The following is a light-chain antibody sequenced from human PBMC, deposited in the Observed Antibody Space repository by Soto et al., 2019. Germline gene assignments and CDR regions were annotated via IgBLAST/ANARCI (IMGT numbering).Light chain of an antibody. CDR2: GAS. Sequence: EIVLTRSPGTLSLSPGERATLSCRASQSVSSSYLAWYQQKPGQAPRLLIYGASSRATGIPDRFSGSGSGTDFTLTISRLEPEDFAVYFCQQYGSSPRTLCPGTKVDIK. V-gene: IGKV3-20*01. CDR3: QQYGSSPRT. J-gene: IGKJ3*01. CDR1: QSVSSSY.